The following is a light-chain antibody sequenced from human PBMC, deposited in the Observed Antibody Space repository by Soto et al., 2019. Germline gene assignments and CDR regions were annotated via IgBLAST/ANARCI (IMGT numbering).Light chain of an antibody. CDR3: QHYNNWPPWT. CDR1: QSVASN. CDR2: GAS. J-gene: IGKJ1*01. V-gene: IGKV3-15*01. Sequence: EIVMTQSPATLSVSPGERATLSCRASQSVASNLARYQQKPGQAPRLLIYGASTRATGIPARFSGSGSGTEFTLTISSLQSEDFATYYCQHYNNWPPWTFGQGTKVEIK.